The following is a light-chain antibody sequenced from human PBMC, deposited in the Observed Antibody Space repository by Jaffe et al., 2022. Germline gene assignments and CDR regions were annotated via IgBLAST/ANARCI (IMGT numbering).Light chain of an antibody. J-gene: IGKJ2*01. CDR3: QQDYNLLYT. CDR2: GAS. CDR1: QSVSSSY. V-gene: IGKV3D-7*01. Sequence: EIVMTQSPATLSLSPGERATLSCRASQSVSSSYLSWYQQKPGQAPRLLIYGASTRATGIPARFSGSGSGTDFTLTISSLQPEDFAVYYCQQDYNLLYTFGQGTKLEIK.